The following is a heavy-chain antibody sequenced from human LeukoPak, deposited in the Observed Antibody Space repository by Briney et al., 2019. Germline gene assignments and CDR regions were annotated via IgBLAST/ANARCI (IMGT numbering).Heavy chain of an antibody. D-gene: IGHD6-25*01. CDR3: ARDGTPICSSGWVYMDV. V-gene: IGHV3-48*03. CDR2: ISASGTLT. J-gene: IGHJ6*04. Sequence: PGGSLRLSCAASGFTFSSYEMNWVRQAPGKGLEWISYISASGTLTHYADSVEGRFTISRDNAKNILYLQMNNLRGEDTAVYYCARDGTPICSSGWVYMDVWGKGTTVTISS. CDR1: GFTFSSYE.